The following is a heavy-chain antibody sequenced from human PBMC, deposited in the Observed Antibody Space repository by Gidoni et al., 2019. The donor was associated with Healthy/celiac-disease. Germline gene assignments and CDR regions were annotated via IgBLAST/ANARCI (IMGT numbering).Heavy chain of an antibody. V-gene: IGHV3-30-3*01. CDR1: GFTFSSYA. Sequence: QVQLVESGGGVVQPGRSLRLSWAASGFTFSSYAMHWVRQAPGQGLEWVAVISYDGSNKYYADSVKGRFTISRDNSKNTLYLQMNSLRAEDTAVYYCARDRGYFDYWGQGTLVTVSS. J-gene: IGHJ4*02. CDR3: ARDRGYFDY. CDR2: ISYDGSNK.